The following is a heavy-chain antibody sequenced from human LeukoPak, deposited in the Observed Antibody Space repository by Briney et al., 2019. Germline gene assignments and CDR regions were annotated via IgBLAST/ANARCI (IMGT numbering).Heavy chain of an antibody. V-gene: IGHV3-23*01. Sequence: PGGSLRLSCAAPGFTFSSHAMSWVRQAPGKGLEWVSAISGSGGSTYYADSVKGRFTISRDNSKNTLYLQMNSLRAEDTAVYYCAKCPRASGNLGWYYYGMDVWGQGTTVTVSS. CDR2: ISGSGGST. J-gene: IGHJ6*02. CDR1: GFTFSSHA. D-gene: IGHD1-26*01. CDR3: AKCPRASGNLGWYYYGMDV.